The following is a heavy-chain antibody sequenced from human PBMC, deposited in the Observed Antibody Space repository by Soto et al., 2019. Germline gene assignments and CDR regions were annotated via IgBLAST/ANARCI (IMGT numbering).Heavy chain of an antibody. Sequence: SETLSLTCTVSGGSISSSSYYWGWIRKPPGKGREGIGGIYDSGSTYDNPSLTRRVTISVDTSKNQFSLKLSSVTAPDTAVYYCATLRAARPFDYWGQGTLVTVSS. V-gene: IGHV4-39*01. D-gene: IGHD6-6*01. CDR3: ATLRAARPFDY. CDR2: IYDSGST. CDR1: GGSISSSSYY. J-gene: IGHJ4*02.